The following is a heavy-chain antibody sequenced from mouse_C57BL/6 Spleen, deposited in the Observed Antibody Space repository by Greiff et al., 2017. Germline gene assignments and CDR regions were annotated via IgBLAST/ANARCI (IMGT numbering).Heavy chain of an antibody. Sequence: EVQGVESGEGLVKPGGSLKLSCAASGFTFSSYAMSWVRQTPEKRLEWVAYISRGGDYIYYADTVKGRITIARDNARNTLYLQMSSLKSEDTAMYYCTRETYYGSSAYYAMDYWGQGTSVTVSS. CDR1: GFTFSSYA. J-gene: IGHJ4*01. CDR2: ISRGGDYI. V-gene: IGHV5-9-1*02. D-gene: IGHD1-1*01. CDR3: TRETYYGSSAYYAMDY.